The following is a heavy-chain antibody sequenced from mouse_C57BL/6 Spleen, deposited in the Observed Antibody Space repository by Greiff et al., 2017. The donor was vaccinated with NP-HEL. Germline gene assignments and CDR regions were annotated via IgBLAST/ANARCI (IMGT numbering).Heavy chain of an antibody. V-gene: IGHV5-4*01. D-gene: IGHD2-4*01. CDR3: ARDEDYDASFDY. Sequence: DVMLVESGGGLVKPGGSLKLSCAASGFTFSSYAMSWVRQTPEKRLEWVATISDGGSYTYYPDNVKGRFTISRDNAKNNLYLQMSHLKSEDTAMYYCARDEDYDASFDYWGQGTTLTVSS. J-gene: IGHJ2*01. CDR2: ISDGGSYT. CDR1: GFTFSSYA.